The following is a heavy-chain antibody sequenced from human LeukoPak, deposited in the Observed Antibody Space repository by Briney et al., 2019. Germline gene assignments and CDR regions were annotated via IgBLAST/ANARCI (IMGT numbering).Heavy chain of an antibody. D-gene: IGHD4-11*01. J-gene: IGHJ4*02. CDR3: ARSVPDYTRFDY. Sequence: PGGSLRLSCVASGFTFSDYAMNWVRQAPGKGLEWVSTFKTKYNQVYYAESVRGRLTISTDNSKNTVYLQMDSLRAEDTALYYCARSVPDYTRFDYWGQGALVTVSS. CDR2: FKTKYNQV. V-gene: IGHV3-23*05. CDR1: GFTFSDYA.